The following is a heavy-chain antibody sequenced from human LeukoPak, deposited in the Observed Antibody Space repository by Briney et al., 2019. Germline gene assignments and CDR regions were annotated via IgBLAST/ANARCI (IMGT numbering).Heavy chain of an antibody. J-gene: IGHJ5*02. V-gene: IGHV1-8*01. CDR2: MNPNSGNT. Sequence: ASVKVSCKASGYTLTSYDINWVRQATGQGLEWMGWMNPNSGNTGYAQKFQGRVTMTRNTSISTAYMELSSLRSEDTAVYYCARAGIAAAGNWFDPSGQGTLVNVSS. CDR3: ARAGIAAAGNWFDP. D-gene: IGHD6-13*01. CDR1: GYTLTSYD.